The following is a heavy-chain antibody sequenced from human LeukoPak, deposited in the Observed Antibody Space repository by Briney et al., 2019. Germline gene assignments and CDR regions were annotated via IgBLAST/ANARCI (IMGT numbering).Heavy chain of an antibody. CDR2: INHSGST. J-gene: IGHJ4*02. CDR3: ARGRTGGYYDSSLVFGDY. CDR1: GGSFSGCY. Sequence: SETLSLTCAVYGGSFSGCYWSWIRQPPGKGLEWIGEINHSGSTNYNPSLKNRVTISVDTSKNQFSLKLSSVTAADTAVYYCARGRTGGYYDSSLVFGDYWGQGTLVTVSS. D-gene: IGHD3-22*01. V-gene: IGHV4-34*01.